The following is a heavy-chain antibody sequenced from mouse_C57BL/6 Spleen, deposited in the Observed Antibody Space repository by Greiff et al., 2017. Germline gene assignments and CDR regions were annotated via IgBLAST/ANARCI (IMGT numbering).Heavy chain of an antibody. CDR1: GFHIKDYY. V-gene: IGHV14-2*01. Sequence: VQLKQSGAELVKPGASVKLSCTASGFHIKDYYMHWVKQRTEQGLEWIGRIDPEDGETKYAPKFQGKATITADTSSNTAYLQLSSLTSEDTAVYYCARWPTTVVTPGWYFDVWGTGTTVTVSS. D-gene: IGHD1-1*01. J-gene: IGHJ1*03. CDR3: ARWPTTVVTPGWYFDV. CDR2: IDPEDGET.